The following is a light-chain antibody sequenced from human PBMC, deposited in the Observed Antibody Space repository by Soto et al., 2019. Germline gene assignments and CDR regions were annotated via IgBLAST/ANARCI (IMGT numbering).Light chain of an antibody. CDR1: QSISSW. CDR3: QQYNSYSSWT. V-gene: IGKV1-5*03. Sequence: DIQMTQSPSTLSASVGDRVTITCRASQSISSWLAWYQQKAGKAPKLLIYKASSLESGVPSRFSGSGSGTEFTLTISSLQPDDFATYYCQQYNSYSSWTFGPGTKVEIK. J-gene: IGKJ1*01. CDR2: KAS.